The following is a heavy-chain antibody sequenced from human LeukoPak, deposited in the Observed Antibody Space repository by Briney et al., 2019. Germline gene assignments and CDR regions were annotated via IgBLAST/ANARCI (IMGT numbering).Heavy chain of an antibody. V-gene: IGHV3-53*01. CDR1: GFTVSSNY. D-gene: IGHD1-14*01. Sequence: GGSLRLSCAASGFTVSSNYMSWVRQAAGKGLEWVSVIYSGGSTYYADSVQGRFTISRDNSKNTLYLEMNSLSPDDTAVYYCARGVEPLAASTLAYWGQGTLVTVSS. J-gene: IGHJ4*02. CDR3: ARGVEPLAASTLAY. CDR2: IYSGGST.